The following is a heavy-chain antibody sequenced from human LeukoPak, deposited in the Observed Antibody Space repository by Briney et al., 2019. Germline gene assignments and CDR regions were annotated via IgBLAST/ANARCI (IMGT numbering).Heavy chain of an antibody. D-gene: IGHD4-17*01. CDR2: IYPGDSDT. J-gene: IGHJ3*02. CDR1: GYRFTSYW. V-gene: IGHV5-51*01. Sequence: GESLKISCKASGYRFTSYWIGWVRQMPGNGLEWMGIIYPGDSDTRYSPSFQGQVTISADKSISTAYLQWGSLKASDTAMYYCARPEEHGDYVHDAFDIWGQGTMVTVSS. CDR3: ARPEEHGDYVHDAFDI.